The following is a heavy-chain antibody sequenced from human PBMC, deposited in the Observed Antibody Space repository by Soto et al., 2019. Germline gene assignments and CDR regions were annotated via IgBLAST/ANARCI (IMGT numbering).Heavy chain of an antibody. J-gene: IGHJ6*03. CDR2: IIPIFGTA. D-gene: IGHD6-6*01. Sequence: SVNFSFNASGCTFSSYAISWVRQAPGQGLECIGGIIPIFGTANYAQKFQGRVTITADESTSTAYMELSSLRSEDTAVYYCARERVRIAARLDVWG. CDR1: GCTFSSYA. CDR3: ARERVRIAARLDV. V-gene: IGHV1-69*13.